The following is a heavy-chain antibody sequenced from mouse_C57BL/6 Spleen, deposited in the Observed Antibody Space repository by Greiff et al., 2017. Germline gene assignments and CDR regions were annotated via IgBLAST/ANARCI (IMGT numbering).Heavy chain of an antibody. CDR2: SRNKANDYTT. Sequence: EVKLVESGGGLVQSGRSLRLSCATSGFTFSDFYMEWVRQAPGKGLEWIAASRNKANDYTTEYSASVKGRFIVSRDTSQSILYLQMNALRAEDTAIYYCAREAGTGNYAMDYWGQGTSVTVSS. D-gene: IGHD4-1*01. V-gene: IGHV7-1*01. J-gene: IGHJ4*01. CDR1: GFTFSDFY. CDR3: AREAGTGNYAMDY.